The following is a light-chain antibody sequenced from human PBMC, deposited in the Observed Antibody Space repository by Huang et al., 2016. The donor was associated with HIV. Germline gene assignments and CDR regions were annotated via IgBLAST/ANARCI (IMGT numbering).Light chain of an antibody. Sequence: EIVLTQSPGTLSLSPGERPTLTCRARQSLSSSYLAWYQQKPGQAPMLLIYAASSRATGIPDRFSGSGSGTDFTLTISRLEPEDFAVYYCQQSGSSRTFGQGTKVEIK. V-gene: IGKV3-20*01. CDR2: AAS. J-gene: IGKJ1*01. CDR3: QQSGSSRT. CDR1: QSLSSSY.